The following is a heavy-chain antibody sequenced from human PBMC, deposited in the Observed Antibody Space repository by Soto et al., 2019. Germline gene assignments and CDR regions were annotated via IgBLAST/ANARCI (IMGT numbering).Heavy chain of an antibody. V-gene: IGHV4-31*03. CDR1: GGSISSGGYY. CDR3: ARVGYYYDSSGYYHNWFDP. D-gene: IGHD3-22*01. CDR2: IYYSGST. J-gene: IGHJ5*02. Sequence: SETLSLTCTVSGGSISSGGYYWSWIRQHLGKGLEWIGYIYYSGSTYYNPSLKSRVTISVDTSKNQFSLKLSSVTAADTAVYYCARVGYYYDSSGYYHNWFDPWGQGTLVTVSS.